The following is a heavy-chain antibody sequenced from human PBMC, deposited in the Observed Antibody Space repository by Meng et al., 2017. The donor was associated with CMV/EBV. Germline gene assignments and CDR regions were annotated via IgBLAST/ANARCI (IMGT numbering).Heavy chain of an antibody. Sequence: GGSLRLSCAASGFTFSSYSMNWVRQAPGKGLEWVSSISSSSSYIYYADSVKGRFTISRDNAKNSLYLRMNSLRAEDTAVYYCARDLLGYCSSTSCPPYWGQGTLVTVSS. V-gene: IGHV3-21*01. J-gene: IGHJ4*02. CDR1: GFTFSSYS. CDR2: ISSSSSYI. CDR3: ARDLLGYCSSTSCPPY. D-gene: IGHD2-2*01.